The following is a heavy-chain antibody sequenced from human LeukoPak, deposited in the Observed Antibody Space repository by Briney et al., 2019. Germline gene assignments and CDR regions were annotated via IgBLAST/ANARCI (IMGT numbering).Heavy chain of an antibody. Sequence: GGSLRLSCAACRYTFNSYDMIWLRQARGRALEWVLHISGSGCSTYYAVSEKARLTISRENSEITVYLQKNTESPEDTSVFYCAKEPPRYCSGGSCYREYYFDYWGQGTLVTVSS. V-gene: IGHV3-23*01. D-gene: IGHD2-15*01. CDR3: AKEPPRYCSGGSCYREYYFDY. CDR2: ISGSGCST. CDR1: RYTFNSYD. J-gene: IGHJ4*02.